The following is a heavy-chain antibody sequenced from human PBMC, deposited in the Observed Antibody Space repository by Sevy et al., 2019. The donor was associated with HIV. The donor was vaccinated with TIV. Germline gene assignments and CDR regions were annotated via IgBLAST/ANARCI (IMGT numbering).Heavy chain of an antibody. J-gene: IGHJ4*02. V-gene: IGHV3-23*01. CDR1: GFNFNIYS. CDR2: LSFGCGKI. D-gene: IGHD2-8*01. Sequence: GGSLRLSCAVSGFNFNIYSMSWVRQAPGKGLEWVSTLSFGCGKINYADSVKGRFIISRDDSKNTLYLQMNSLRAEDTSVYFCAREGCTRPHDYWGQGTLVTVSS. CDR3: AREGCTRPHDY.